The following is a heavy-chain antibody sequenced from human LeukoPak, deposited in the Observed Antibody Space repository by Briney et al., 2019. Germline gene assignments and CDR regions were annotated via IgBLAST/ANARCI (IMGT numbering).Heavy chain of an antibody. CDR1: GGSISSSSYY. D-gene: IGHD5-18*01. V-gene: IGHV4-39*07. Sequence: PSETLSLTCTVSGGSISSSSYYWGWIRQPPGKGLEWIGSIYYSGSTYYNPSLKSRVTISVDTSKNQFSLKLSSVTAADTAVYYCAGSDGYSYGAFDYWGQGTLVTVSS. CDR2: IYYSGST. CDR3: AGSDGYSYGAFDY. J-gene: IGHJ4*02.